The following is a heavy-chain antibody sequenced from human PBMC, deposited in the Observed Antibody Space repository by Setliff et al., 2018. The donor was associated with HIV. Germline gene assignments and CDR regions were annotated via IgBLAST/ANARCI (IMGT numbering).Heavy chain of an antibody. CDR3: ARGVHFDY. V-gene: IGHV4-59*01. CDR2: IYIYNSGGT. Sequence: SETLSLTCSVSGGSFSGYYWSWIRQPPGKGLEWIGYIYIYNSGGTNYNPSLTSRVTISADTSRNQFSLKLTSVSAADKAIYYCARGVHFDYWGQGTQVTVSS. CDR1: GGSFSGYY. D-gene: IGHD3-3*01. J-gene: IGHJ4*02.